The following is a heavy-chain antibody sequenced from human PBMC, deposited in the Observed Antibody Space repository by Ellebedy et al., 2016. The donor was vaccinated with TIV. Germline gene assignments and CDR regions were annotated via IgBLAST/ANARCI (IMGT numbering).Heavy chain of an antibody. CDR1: GFSLSTTRVS. V-gene: IGHV2-70*11. Sequence: SGPTLVTPTQTLTLTCTFSGFSLSTTRVSVRWIRQPPENALDWLARFDWDDDKYFNTSLRTRLTISKDTSKNQVVLTMTNMDPVDTATYYCARTDGSGWAFDSWGQGTLVTVSS. D-gene: IGHD6-19*01. J-gene: IGHJ4*02. CDR2: FDWDDDK. CDR3: ARTDGSGWAFDS.